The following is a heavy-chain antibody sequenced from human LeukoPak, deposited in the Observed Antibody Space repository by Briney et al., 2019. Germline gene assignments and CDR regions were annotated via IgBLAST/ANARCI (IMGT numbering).Heavy chain of an antibody. CDR3: AKPGYGDYFDY. V-gene: IGHV3-33*06. J-gene: IGHJ4*02. Sequence: GGSLRLSCAASGFTFSSYGMHWVRQAPGKGLEWVAVIWYDGSNKYYADSVKGRFTISRDNSKNTLYLQMSSLRAEDTAVYYCAKPGYGDYFDYWGQGTLVTVSS. CDR1: GFTFSSYG. CDR2: IWYDGSNK. D-gene: IGHD4-17*01.